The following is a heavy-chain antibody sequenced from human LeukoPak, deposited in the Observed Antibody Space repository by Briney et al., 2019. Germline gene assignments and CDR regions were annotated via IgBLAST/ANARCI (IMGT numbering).Heavy chain of an antibody. CDR2: IWYDGSNK. Sequence: GGSLTLSCAASGFTFSSYAMHWVRQAPGKGLEWVAVIWYDGSNKYYADSVKGRFTISRDHSKNTLYLQMKSLRAEDTAVYYCASRLAPYYYGYWGQGTLVTVSS. CDR3: ASRLAPYYYGY. CDR1: GFTFSSYA. V-gene: IGHV3-33*01. J-gene: IGHJ4*02. D-gene: IGHD3-10*01.